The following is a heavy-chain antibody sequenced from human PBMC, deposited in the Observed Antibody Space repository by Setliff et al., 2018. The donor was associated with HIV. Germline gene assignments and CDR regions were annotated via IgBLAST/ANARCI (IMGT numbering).Heavy chain of an antibody. CDR3: ARDVSWRVRTYIDY. D-gene: IGHD3-3*01. J-gene: IGHJ4*02. CDR2: ISSSDNTI. V-gene: IGHV3-48*03. CDR1: GFTFGDYA. Sequence: GSLRLSCTASGFTFGDYAMSWVRQAPGKGLEWDSYISSSDNTIYYADSVKGRFTISRDNAKNSLYLQMNSLTAEDTAVYYCARDVSWRVRTYIDYWGQGALVTVSS.